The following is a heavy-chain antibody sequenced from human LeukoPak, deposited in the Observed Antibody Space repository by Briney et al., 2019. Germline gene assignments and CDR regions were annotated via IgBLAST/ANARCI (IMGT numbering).Heavy chain of an antibody. CDR3: ARSSGTGTFSY. Sequence: SETLSLTCTVSGGSISSGDYYWSWIRQPPGKGLEWIGSVYYGRSPYFNPSLESRATISVDTSKNHFSLKMSSVIAADTAVYYCARSSGTGTFSYWGQGTLVTVSS. CDR2: VYYGRSP. CDR1: GGSISSGDYY. V-gene: IGHV4-39*02. J-gene: IGHJ4*02. D-gene: IGHD6-25*01.